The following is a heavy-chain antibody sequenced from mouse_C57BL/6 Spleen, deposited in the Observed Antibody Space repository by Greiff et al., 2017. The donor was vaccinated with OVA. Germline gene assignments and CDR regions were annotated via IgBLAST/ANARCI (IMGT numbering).Heavy chain of an antibody. J-gene: IGHJ2*01. CDR3: ASTTVVAKGFDY. CDR2: IHPNSGST. V-gene: IGHV1-64*01. Sequence: QVQLQQPGAELVKPGASVKLSCKASGYTFTSYWMHWVKQRPGQGLAWIGMIHPNSGSTNYNEKFKSKATLTVDKSSSTAYMQLSSLTSEDSAVYYCASTTVVAKGFDYWGQGTTLTVSS. D-gene: IGHD1-1*01. CDR1: GYTFTSYW.